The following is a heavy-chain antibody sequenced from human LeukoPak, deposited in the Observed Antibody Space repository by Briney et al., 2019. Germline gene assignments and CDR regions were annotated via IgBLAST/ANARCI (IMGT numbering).Heavy chain of an antibody. CDR2: INHSGST. CDR3: ARGEYVWGSYRPQYYFDY. CDR1: GGSFSGYY. V-gene: IGHV4-34*01. J-gene: IGHJ4*02. Sequence: SETVSLTCAVYGGSFSGYYWSWIHQPPGKGLEWIGEINHSGSTNYNPSLKGRVTISVDTSKNQFSLKLSSVTAADTAVYYCARGEYVWGSYRPQYYFDYWGQGTLVTVSS. D-gene: IGHD3-16*02.